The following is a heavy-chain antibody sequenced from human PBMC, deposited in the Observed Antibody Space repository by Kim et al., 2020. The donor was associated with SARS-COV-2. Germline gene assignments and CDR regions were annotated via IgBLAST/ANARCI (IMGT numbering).Heavy chain of an antibody. CDR2: VNNGNNP. CDR1: GFAFGAYA. V-gene: IGHV3-23*05. CDR3: AMDHPSSGWPTFDH. J-gene: IGHJ4*02. D-gene: IGHD6-19*01. Sequence: GGSLRLSCRASGFAFGAYAMTWVRQAPGKGLEWVASVNNGNNPYYADSIKGRFTVSRDNAESDLYLQMNSLRVEDTALYYCAMDHPSSGWPTFDHWGQGTLVTVAS.